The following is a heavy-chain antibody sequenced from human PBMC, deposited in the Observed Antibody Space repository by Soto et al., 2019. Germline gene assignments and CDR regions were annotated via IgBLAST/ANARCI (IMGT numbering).Heavy chain of an antibody. Sequence: ASVKVSCKASGYTFTIYYMHWVRQAPGQGLEWMGIINPSGGSTSYAQKFQGRVTMTRDTSTSTVYMELSSLRSEDTAVYYCARIKIFGVVTNAFDIWGQGTMVTVSS. CDR1: GYTFTIYY. CDR2: INPSGGST. V-gene: IGHV1-46*01. J-gene: IGHJ3*02. D-gene: IGHD3-3*01. CDR3: ARIKIFGVVTNAFDI.